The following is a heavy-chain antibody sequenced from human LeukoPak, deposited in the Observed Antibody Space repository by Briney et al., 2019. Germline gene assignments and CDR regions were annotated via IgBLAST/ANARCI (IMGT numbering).Heavy chain of an antibody. Sequence: ASVKVSCKASGYTFTGYYMHWVRRAPGQGLEWMGWINPNSGGSNYAQKFQGRVTMTRDTSISTAYMELSRLRSDDTAVYYCARRSAGHDAFDIWGQGTMVTVSS. V-gene: IGHV1-2*02. CDR2: INPNSGGS. CDR3: ARRSAGHDAFDI. CDR1: GYTFTGYY. J-gene: IGHJ3*02.